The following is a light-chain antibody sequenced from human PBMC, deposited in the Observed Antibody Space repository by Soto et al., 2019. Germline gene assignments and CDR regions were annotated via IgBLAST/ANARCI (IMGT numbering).Light chain of an antibody. CDR2: SNN. V-gene: IGLV1-44*01. J-gene: IGLJ1*01. CDR3: AAWDDSLNRYV. CDR1: SSNIGSNT. Sequence: QSVLTQPPSASGTPGQRVTISCSGSSSNIGSNTVNWYQQLPGTAPKLLIYSNNQRPSGVPDRFAGSKSGTSASLAISVLQSEDEADYYCAAWDDSLNRYVFGTGTKVTVL.